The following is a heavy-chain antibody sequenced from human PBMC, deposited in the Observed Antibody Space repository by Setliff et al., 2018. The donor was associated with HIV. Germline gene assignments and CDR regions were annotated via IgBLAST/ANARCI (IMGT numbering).Heavy chain of an antibody. Sequence: SETLSLTCAVYGGSFSGYYWTWIRQPPGKGLEWIGEINHRGSTNYNPSLKSRVTISVDTSKNQFSLKLSSVTAADTAIYYCAREDSSSWYSSLSFWGQGTLVTVSS. CDR3: AREDSSSWYSSLSF. D-gene: IGHD6-13*01. CDR2: INHRGST. CDR1: GGSFSGYY. V-gene: IGHV4-34*01. J-gene: IGHJ1*01.